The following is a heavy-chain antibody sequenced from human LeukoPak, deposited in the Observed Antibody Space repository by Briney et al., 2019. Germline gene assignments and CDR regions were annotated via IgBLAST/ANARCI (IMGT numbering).Heavy chain of an antibody. CDR1: GFTFSTFA. Sequence: PGGSLRLSCEASGFTFSTFAMIWVRQPSGKGLERVSSIFPSGGEIHYADSVRGRFTISRDNSKSTLSLQMNSLRAEDTAIYYCATYRQVLLPFESWGQGTLVTVSS. D-gene: IGHD2-8*02. CDR3: ATYRQVLLPFES. V-gene: IGHV3-23*01. J-gene: IGHJ4*02. CDR2: IFPSGGEI.